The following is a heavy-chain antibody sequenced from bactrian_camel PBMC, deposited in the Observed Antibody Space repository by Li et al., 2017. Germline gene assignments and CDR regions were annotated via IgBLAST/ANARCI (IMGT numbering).Heavy chain of an antibody. CDR1: GFSYTTHC. CDR2: IYGGGGRP. CDR3: AADIGRCVRLFSTWYKY. J-gene: IGHJ4*01. V-gene: IGHV3S1*01. D-gene: IGHD6*01. Sequence: HVQLVESGGGSVQAGGSLRLSCSGSGFSYTTHCMGWYRQYPGKQREGIGAIYGGGGRPWYDNSVKGRFTISQDTASNTVYLQMNGLKVEDSAMYYCAADIGRCVRLFSTWYKYWGQGTQVTVS.